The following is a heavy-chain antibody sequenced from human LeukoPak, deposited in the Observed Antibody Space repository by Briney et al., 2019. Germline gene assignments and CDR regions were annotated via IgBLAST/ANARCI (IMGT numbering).Heavy chain of an antibody. J-gene: IGHJ4*02. V-gene: IGHV4-39*01. Sequence: PPETLSLTCTVSGGSISSYYWSWIRQPPGKGLEWIGSIYYSGSTYYNPSLKSRVTISVDTSKNQFSLKLSSVTAADTAVYYCARPYPNYYDSSGYSHFDYWGQGTLVTVSS. CDR2: IYYSGST. CDR1: GGSISSYY. CDR3: ARPYPNYYDSSGYSHFDY. D-gene: IGHD3-22*01.